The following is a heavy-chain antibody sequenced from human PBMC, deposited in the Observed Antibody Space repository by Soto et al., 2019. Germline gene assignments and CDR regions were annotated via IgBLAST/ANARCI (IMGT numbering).Heavy chain of an antibody. CDR3: ARDNRDTALGWFDP. Sequence: QVQLVQSGAEVKKPGSSVKVSCKASGGTFSSYAISWVRQAPGQGLEWMGGIIPIFGTANYAQKFQGRVTITADESTRTAYMALRSLRSEDTAVYYCARDNRDTALGWFDPWGQGTLVTVSS. V-gene: IGHV1-69*12. D-gene: IGHD5-18*01. J-gene: IGHJ5*02. CDR1: GGTFSSYA. CDR2: IIPIFGTA.